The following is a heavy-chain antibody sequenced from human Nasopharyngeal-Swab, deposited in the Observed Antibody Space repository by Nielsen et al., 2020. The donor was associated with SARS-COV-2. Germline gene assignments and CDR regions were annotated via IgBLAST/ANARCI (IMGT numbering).Heavy chain of an antibody. J-gene: IGHJ4*02. D-gene: IGHD3-10*01. CDR1: GFTFSSYA. Sequence: GESLKISCAASGFTFSSYAMSWVRQAPGKGLEWVSAISGSGGSTYYADSVKGRFTISRDNSKTTLYLQMNSLRAEDTAVYYCAKDRPYYGSGSAVWGQGTLVTVSS. CDR3: AKDRPYYGSGSAV. CDR2: ISGSGGST. V-gene: IGHV3-23*01.